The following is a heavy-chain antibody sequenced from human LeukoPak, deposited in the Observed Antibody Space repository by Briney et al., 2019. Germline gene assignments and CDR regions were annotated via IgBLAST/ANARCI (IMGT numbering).Heavy chain of an antibody. CDR1: GGSISSYY. V-gene: IGHV4-4*09. CDR2: IHTSGST. CDR3: ARRRTLGVSGGCCRFGP. J-gene: IGHJ5*02. D-gene: IGHD3-16*01. Sequence: SETLSLTCTVSGGSISSYYWSWIRQPPGKGLEWIGYIHTSGSTNYNPSLKSRVTISVDTSKNQFSLKLSSVTAADTAVYYCARRRTLGVSGGCCRFGPWGQGTLVTVSS.